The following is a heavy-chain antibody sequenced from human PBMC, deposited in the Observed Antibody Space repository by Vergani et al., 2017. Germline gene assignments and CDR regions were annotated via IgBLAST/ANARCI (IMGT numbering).Heavy chain of an antibody. V-gene: IGHV4-61*05. CDR3: ARIRVVAATFSSFGWFDP. J-gene: IGHJ5*02. CDR2: IYYSGST. Sequence: QLQLLESGPGLVKPSETLSLTCTVSGGSISSSSYYWGWIRQPPGKGLEWIGYIYYSGSTNYNPSLKSRVTISVDTSKNQFSLKLSSVTAADTAVYYCARIRVVAATFSSFGWFDPWGQGTLVTVSS. D-gene: IGHD2-15*01. CDR1: GGSISSSSYY.